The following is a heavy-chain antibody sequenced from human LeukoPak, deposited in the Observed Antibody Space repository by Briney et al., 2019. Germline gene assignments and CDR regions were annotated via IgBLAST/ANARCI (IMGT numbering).Heavy chain of an antibody. CDR2: ISYDGSDT. CDR1: GFTFSYYA. Sequence: GKSLRLSCAASGFTFSYYAIHWVRQAPGKGLEWVAVISYDGSDTNYADSVRGRFTISRDNSKNTLFLQINSLRAEDTAVYYCASRLVATASSFAYWGQGTLVTVSS. D-gene: IGHD5-12*01. V-gene: IGHV3-30*04. CDR3: ASRLVATASSFAY. J-gene: IGHJ4*02.